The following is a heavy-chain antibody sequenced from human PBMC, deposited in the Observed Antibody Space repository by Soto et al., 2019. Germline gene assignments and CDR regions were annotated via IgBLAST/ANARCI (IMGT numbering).Heavy chain of an antibody. V-gene: IGHV3-30-3*01. CDR3: ARELISSTSPVEFDS. CDR2: MSNDGSNT. D-gene: IGHD6-13*01. J-gene: IGHJ4*02. Sequence: QVHLVESGGGVVQPGRSLRLSCAASGFTFSTYAMHWVRQAPGKGLEWVAFMSNDGSNTYYADSVKGRFTISRDNSKNTLYLHMNSLRPEDTAVYYCARELISSTSPVEFDSWGQGTLVTVSS. CDR1: GFTFSTYA.